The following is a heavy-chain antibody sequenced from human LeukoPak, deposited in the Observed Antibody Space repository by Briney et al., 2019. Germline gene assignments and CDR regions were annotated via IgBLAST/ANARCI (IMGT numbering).Heavy chain of an antibody. V-gene: IGHV3-43*01. CDR2: ISWDGGST. CDR1: GFTFDDYT. CDR3: AKTLPDYDFWSGYPGFDY. Sequence: GGSLRLSCAASGFTFDDYTMHWVRQAPGKGLEWVSLISWDGGSTYYADSVKGRFTISRDNSKNTLYLQMNSLRAEDTAVYYCAKTLPDYDFWSGYPGFDYWGQGTLVTVSS. D-gene: IGHD3-3*01. J-gene: IGHJ4*02.